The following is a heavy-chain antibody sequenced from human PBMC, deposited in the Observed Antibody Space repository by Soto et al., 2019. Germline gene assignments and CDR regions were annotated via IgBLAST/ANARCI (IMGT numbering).Heavy chain of an antibody. CDR3: AKMLRVGGFTMIVVSTESGYFQH. V-gene: IGHV3-23*01. CDR1: GLPFSSYA. D-gene: IGHD3-22*01. J-gene: IGHJ1*01. CDR2: ISGSGGST. Sequence: GSLILSCAGSGLPFSSYAMSWVRQAPGKGLDRLSDISGSGGSTYYADSVKGRFTISRDNSKNTLYLQMNSLRAEETAVYYCAKMLRVGGFTMIVVSTESGYFQHWGQGTLVTVYS.